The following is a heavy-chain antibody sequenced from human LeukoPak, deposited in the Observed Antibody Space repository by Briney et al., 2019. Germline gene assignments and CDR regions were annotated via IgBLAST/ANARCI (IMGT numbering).Heavy chain of an antibody. CDR1: GGSFSGYY. V-gene: IGHV4-34*01. D-gene: IGHD2-2*01. CDR2: INHSGST. CDR3: ARGLGVVPAALNWFDP. J-gene: IGHJ5*02. Sequence: SETLSLTCAVYGGSFSGYYWGWIRQPPGKGLEWIGEINHSGSTNYNPSLKSRVTISVDTSKNQFSLKLSSVTAADTAVYYCARGLGVVPAALNWFDPWGQGTLVTVSS.